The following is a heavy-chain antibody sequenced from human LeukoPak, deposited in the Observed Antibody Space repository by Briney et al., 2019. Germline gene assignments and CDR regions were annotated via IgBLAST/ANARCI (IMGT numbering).Heavy chain of an antibody. J-gene: IGHJ4*02. CDR1: GYTFTSYY. CDR2: INPSGGST. V-gene: IGHV1-46*01. Sequence: ASVKVSCKASGYTFTSYYMHWVRQAPGQGLEWMGIINPSGGSTRYAQKFQGRVTMTRDTSTSTVYMELSSLSSEDTAVYYCARAPEYCSGGSCSWFDYWGQGTLVTVSS. CDR3: ARAPEYCSGGSCSWFDY. D-gene: IGHD2-15*01.